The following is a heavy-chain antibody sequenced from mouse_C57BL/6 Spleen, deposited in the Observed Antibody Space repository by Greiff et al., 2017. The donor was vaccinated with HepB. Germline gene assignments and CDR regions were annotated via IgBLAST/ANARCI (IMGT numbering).Heavy chain of an antibody. D-gene: IGHD4-1*02. CDR3: VNWDDFDY. CDR1: GYTFTSYW. CDR2: IDPSDSYT. V-gene: IGHV1-50*01. J-gene: IGHJ2*01. Sequence: QVHVKQSGAELVKPGASVKLSCKASGYTFTSYWMQWVKQRPGQGLEWIGEIDPSDSYTNYNQKFKGKATLTVDTSSSTAYMQLSSLTSEDSAVYYCVNWDDFDYWGQGTTLTVSS.